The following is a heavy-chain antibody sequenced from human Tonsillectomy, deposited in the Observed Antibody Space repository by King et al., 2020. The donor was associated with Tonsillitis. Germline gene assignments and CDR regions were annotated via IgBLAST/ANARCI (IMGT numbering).Heavy chain of an antibody. Sequence: VQLVESGGGLVHPGGSLRLSCAASGFMFDDCAMHWVRQAPGKGLEWGSGINWSGGSIGYTDSVKGRFTISRDNAKNSLYLQMNSLRAEDTALYYCAKGIFGMITPFDYWGQGTLVTVSS. CDR1: GFMFDDCA. CDR2: INWSGGSI. CDR3: AKGIFGMITPFDY. J-gene: IGHJ4*02. V-gene: IGHV3-9*01. D-gene: IGHD3-16*01.